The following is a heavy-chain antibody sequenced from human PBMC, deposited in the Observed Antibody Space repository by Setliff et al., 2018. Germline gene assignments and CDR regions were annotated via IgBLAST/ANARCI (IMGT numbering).Heavy chain of an antibody. CDR3: ARDRTAYNYGMDV. CDR2: VYYTGNT. Sequence: PSETLSLTCTVSGGSIMNYFWSWIRQPPGKGLEWIGYVYYTGNTNYNPSLKSRLTISVDPSKNQVSLKLKSATTADTAVYHCARDRTAYNYGMDVWGQGTTVTVSS. CDR1: GGSIMNYF. D-gene: IGHD5-18*01. J-gene: IGHJ6*02. V-gene: IGHV4-59*01.